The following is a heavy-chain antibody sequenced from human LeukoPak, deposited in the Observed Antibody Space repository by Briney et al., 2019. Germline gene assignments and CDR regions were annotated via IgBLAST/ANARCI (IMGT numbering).Heavy chain of an antibody. CDR3: ARGPLIYTVAGPSFTYFDY. D-gene: IGHD6-19*01. V-gene: IGHV1-69*13. CDR2: IIPIFGTA. J-gene: IGHJ4*02. Sequence: GASVKVSCKASGGTFSSYAISWVRQAPGQGLEWMGGIIPIFGTANYAQKFQGRVTITADESTSTAYMELSGLRSEDTAVYYCARGPLIYTVAGPSFTYFDYWGQGTLVTVSS. CDR1: GGTFSSYA.